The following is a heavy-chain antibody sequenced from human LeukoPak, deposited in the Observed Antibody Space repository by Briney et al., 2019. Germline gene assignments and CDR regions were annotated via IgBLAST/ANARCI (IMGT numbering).Heavy chain of an antibody. D-gene: IGHD3-22*01. CDR2: ISWNSGSI. V-gene: IGHV3-9*01. J-gene: IGHJ3*02. Sequence: PGGSLRLSCAASGFTFDDYAMHWVRQAPGKGLEWVSGISWNSGSIGYADSVKGRFTISRDNAKNSLYLQMNSLRAEDTALYYCAKDIGAYYYDSSGYYSQAFDIWGQGTMVTVSS. CDR1: GFTFDDYA. CDR3: AKDIGAYYYDSSGYYSQAFDI.